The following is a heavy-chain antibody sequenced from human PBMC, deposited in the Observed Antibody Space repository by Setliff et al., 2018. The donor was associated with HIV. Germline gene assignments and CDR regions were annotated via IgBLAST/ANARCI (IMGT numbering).Heavy chain of an antibody. CDR3: ARVFGPHDGYVDY. CDR2: IYHSGST. CDR1: GGSISSHY. Sequence: SETLSLTCAVSGGSISSHYWSWIRQPPGKGLEWIGEIYHSGSTNYNPSLKSRVTISVDKSKNQFSLKLSSVTAADTAVYYCARVFGPHDGYVDYWGQGTLVTVSS. V-gene: IGHV4-34*01. D-gene: IGHD2-8*01. J-gene: IGHJ4*02.